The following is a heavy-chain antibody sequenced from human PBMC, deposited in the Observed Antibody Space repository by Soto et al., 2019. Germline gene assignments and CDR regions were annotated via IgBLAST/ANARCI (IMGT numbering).Heavy chain of an antibody. Sequence: QVQLVQSGAEVKKPGASVKVSCKASGYTFTSYGISWVRQASGQGLEWMGWISAYNGNTKYAQKLQGRVTMTTDTSTSTACMELRSLRSDDTAVCYCARDEAYKWDDGGWFDPWGQGTLVTVSS. D-gene: IGHD1-1*01. CDR2: ISAYNGNT. CDR1: GYTFTSYG. CDR3: ARDEAYKWDDGGWFDP. V-gene: IGHV1-18*01. J-gene: IGHJ5*02.